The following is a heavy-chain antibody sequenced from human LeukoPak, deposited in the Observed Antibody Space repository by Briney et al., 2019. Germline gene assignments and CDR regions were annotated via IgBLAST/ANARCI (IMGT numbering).Heavy chain of an antibody. D-gene: IGHD5-12*01. CDR3: ARGGGYDYGY. CDR1: GGSFSGYY. V-gene: IGHV4-34*01. Sequence: PSETLSLTCAVYGGSFSGYYWSWIRQPPGKGLEWIGEINPSGSTNYNPSLKSRVTISVDTSKNQFSLKLSSVTAADTAVYYCARGGGYDYGYWGQGTLVTVSS. J-gene: IGHJ4*02. CDR2: INPSGST.